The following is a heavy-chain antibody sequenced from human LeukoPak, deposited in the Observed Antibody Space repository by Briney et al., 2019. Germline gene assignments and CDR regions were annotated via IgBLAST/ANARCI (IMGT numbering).Heavy chain of an antibody. CDR3: ARRVAVPGSYYFDY. D-gene: IGHD2-15*01. V-gene: IGHV4-59*08. J-gene: IGHJ4*02. Sequence: SETLSLSCTVSGGSISSFYWTWIRQPPGKGLEWIGFIYYSGATKYNPSLESRVTISLDTSNNQFSLRLNSVTAADTAVYYCARRVAVPGSYYFDYWSQGTLVTVSS. CDR1: GGSISSFY. CDR2: IYYSGAT.